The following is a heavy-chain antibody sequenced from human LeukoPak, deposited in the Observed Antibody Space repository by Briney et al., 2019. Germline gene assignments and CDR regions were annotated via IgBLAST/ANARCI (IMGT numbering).Heavy chain of an antibody. D-gene: IGHD3-10*01. Sequence: PSETLSLTCTVSGGSISSGGYYWSWPRQHPGKGLEWIGYIYYSGSTYYNTSLKSRVTIPVETSKNQFSLTQGSVTAADTAVDYRSCDIVSGGLGEVRAFDILGQGRMVIV. CDR1: GGSISSGGYY. CDR3: SCDIVSGGLGEVRAFDI. V-gene: IGHV4-31*03. J-gene: IGHJ3*02. CDR2: IYYSGST.